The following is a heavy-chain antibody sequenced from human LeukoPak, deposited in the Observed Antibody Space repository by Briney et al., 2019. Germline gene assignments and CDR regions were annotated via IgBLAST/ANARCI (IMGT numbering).Heavy chain of an antibody. CDR1: GFTFSSYA. Sequence: GGSLRLSCAASGFTFSSYAMSWVRQAPGKGLEWVSAISGSGGSTYYADSVKGRFTISRDNSKNTLYLQMNSLRAEDTAVYYCAKGYDSSGLTKDAFDIWGQGTMVTVSS. CDR3: AKGYDSSGLTKDAFDI. J-gene: IGHJ3*02. CDR2: ISGSGGST. V-gene: IGHV3-23*01. D-gene: IGHD3-22*01.